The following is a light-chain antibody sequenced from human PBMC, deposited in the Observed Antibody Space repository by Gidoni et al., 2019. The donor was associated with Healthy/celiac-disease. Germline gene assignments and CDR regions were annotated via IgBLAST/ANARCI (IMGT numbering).Light chain of an antibody. CDR2: WAS. V-gene: IGKV4-1*01. Sequence: DIVMTQSPDSLAVSLGERATINCKSSQSVLYSSNNKNYLAWYQQKPGQPPKLLIYWASTRESGVPDRFSCSGSGTDFTLTISSLQAEDVAVYYCQQYYSTPQTFGQXTKVEIK. CDR1: QSVLYSSNNKNY. J-gene: IGKJ1*01. CDR3: QQYYSTPQT.